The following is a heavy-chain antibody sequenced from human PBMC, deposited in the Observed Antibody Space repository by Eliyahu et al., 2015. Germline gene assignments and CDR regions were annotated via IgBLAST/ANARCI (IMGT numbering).Heavy chain of an antibody. J-gene: IGHJ4*02. CDR3: ARFHLGAVSGIFYSFDY. D-gene: IGHD6-19*01. CDR1: GASISSNSCX. V-gene: IGHV4-39*01. CDR2: TYESGTT. Sequence: HLQLQESGPGLVKPSETLSLTCIFSGASISSNSCXWAGIRHARSGRLYSSGXTYESGTTXYNPSLKSRVTIXVDTSKKQFSLKLSSVTAADTAVYYCARFHLGAVSGIFYSFDYWGQGTLVTVSS.